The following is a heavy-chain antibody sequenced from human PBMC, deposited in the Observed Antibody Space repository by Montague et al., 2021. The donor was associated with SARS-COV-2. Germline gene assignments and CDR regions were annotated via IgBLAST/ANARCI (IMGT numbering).Heavy chain of an antibody. CDR3: AKNREQLVRRWFDP. CDR1: GGSIRSDNYY. Sequence: TLSLTYTVSGGSIRSDNYYWSWIRQHAGKGLEWIGYIYYSGSTYYXPSLKSRVTISVDTSKNQFSLKLNSVTAADTAVYYCAKNREQLVRRWFDPWGRGTLVTVSS. V-gene: IGHV4-31*03. D-gene: IGHD6-13*01. CDR2: IYYSGST. J-gene: IGHJ5*02.